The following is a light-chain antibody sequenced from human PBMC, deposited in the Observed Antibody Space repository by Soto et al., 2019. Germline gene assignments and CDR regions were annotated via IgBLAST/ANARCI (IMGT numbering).Light chain of an antibody. V-gene: IGKV3-20*01. Sequence: EFVLTQSPGTLSLSPGERATLSCRASQSVSSSYLAWYQQKPGQAPRLLIYGASSRATGIPDRFSGSGSGTDFTLTSSRLEPEDFAVYYCQQYGSSTITFGQGTRLEIK. CDR3: QQYGSSTIT. CDR1: QSVSSSY. CDR2: GAS. J-gene: IGKJ5*01.